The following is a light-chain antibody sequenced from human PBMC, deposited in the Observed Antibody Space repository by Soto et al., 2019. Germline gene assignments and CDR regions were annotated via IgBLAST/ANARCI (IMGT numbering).Light chain of an antibody. V-gene: IGKV3-20*01. Sequence: EIVLTQSPGTLSLSPGERATLSCRDSQSVSSSYLAWYQQKPGQAPRLLIYGTSSRATGIPDRFSGRGSGTDFTLTISRLEPEDFAVYYCQQYGSSFTFGPGTKVEIK. CDR1: QSVSSSY. CDR3: QQYGSSFT. CDR2: GTS. J-gene: IGKJ3*01.